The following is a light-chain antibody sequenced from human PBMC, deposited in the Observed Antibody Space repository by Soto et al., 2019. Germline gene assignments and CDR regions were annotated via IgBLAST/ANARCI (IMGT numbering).Light chain of an antibody. CDR2: EVS. V-gene: IGLV2-23*02. CDR3: CSYADSSTYV. Sequence: QSALTQPASVSGSPGQSITISCTGTSSDVGSYNLVSWYQQHPGKAPKLMIYEVSKRPSGVSNRFSASKSGNTASLTISGLQAEDEADYYCCSYADSSTYVFGTGTKLT. CDR1: SSDVGSYNL. J-gene: IGLJ1*01.